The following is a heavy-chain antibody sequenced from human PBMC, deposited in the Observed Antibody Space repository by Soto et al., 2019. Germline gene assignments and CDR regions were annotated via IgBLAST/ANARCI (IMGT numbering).Heavy chain of an antibody. J-gene: IGHJ5*02. CDR2: IYFSGRT. V-gene: IGHV4-61*08. CDR3: ARVPIDTYMIYWSDP. CDR1: GDSVSSGDCY. Sequence: PSETLSLTCTVSGDSVSSGDCYWTWIREPPGKGLEWVGHIYFSGRTNYIPSLESRVTISLDTSKNQFSLKLTSVTAADTAVYYCARVPIDTYMIYWSDPWGQGTLVTVSS. D-gene: IGHD3-16*01.